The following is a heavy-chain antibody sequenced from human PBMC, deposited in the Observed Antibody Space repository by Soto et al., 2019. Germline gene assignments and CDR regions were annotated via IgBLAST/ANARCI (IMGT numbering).Heavy chain of an antibody. CDR2: IIPIFGTA. J-gene: IGHJ3*02. CDR1: GGTFSSYA. Sequence: QVQLVQSGAEVKKPGSSVKVSCKASGGTFSSYAISWVRQAPGQGLEWMGGIIPIFGTANYAQKVQGRVTSTADESTSAAYLELSSLRSEDTAVYYCARERIAAAGTNAFDIWGQGTMVTVSS. CDR3: ARERIAAAGTNAFDI. D-gene: IGHD6-13*01. V-gene: IGHV1-69*12.